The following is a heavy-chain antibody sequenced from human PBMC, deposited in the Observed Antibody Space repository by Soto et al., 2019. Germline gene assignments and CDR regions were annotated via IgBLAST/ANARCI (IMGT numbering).Heavy chain of an antibody. CDR1: GFTFSSYG. J-gene: IGHJ6*02. Sequence: PGGSLRLSCAASGFTFSSYGMHWVRQAPGKGLEWVAVIWYDGSNKYYADSGKGRFTISRDNSKNTLYLQMNSLRAEDTAVYYCAREKEALAHYYGMDVWGQGTTVTVSS. CDR3: AREKEALAHYYGMDV. V-gene: IGHV3-33*01. CDR2: IWYDGSNK.